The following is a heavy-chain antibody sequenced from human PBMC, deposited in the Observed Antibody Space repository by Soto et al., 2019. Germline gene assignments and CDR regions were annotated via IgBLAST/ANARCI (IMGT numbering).Heavy chain of an antibody. J-gene: IGHJ6*02. CDR2: INHSGST. Sequence: SETLSLTCAVYGGSFSGYYWSWIRQPPGKGLEWIGEINHSGSTNYNPSLKSRVTISVDTSKNQFSLKLSSVTAADTAVYYCARGKVAGLRYYYYGMDVWGQGTTVTVSS. CDR1: GGSFSGYY. D-gene: IGHD5-18*01. CDR3: ARGKVAGLRYYYYGMDV. V-gene: IGHV4-34*01.